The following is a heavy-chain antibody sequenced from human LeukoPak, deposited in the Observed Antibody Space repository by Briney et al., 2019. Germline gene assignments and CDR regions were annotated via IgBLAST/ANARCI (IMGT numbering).Heavy chain of an antibody. J-gene: IGHJ6*02. V-gene: IGHV3-48*03. CDR1: GFTLSNHE. Sequence: GGSLRLSCAASGFTLSNHEMNWARQAPGKGLEWLSYISSSGTTRYYADSVKGRFTISRDNAKNSLYLQMNSLRAEDTALYYCARGRYNWNDPTFMDVWGQGTTVSVSS. D-gene: IGHD1-1*01. CDR3: ARGRYNWNDPTFMDV. CDR2: ISSSGTTR.